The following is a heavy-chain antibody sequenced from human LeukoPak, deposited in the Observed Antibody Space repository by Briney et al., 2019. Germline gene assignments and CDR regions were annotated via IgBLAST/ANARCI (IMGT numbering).Heavy chain of an antibody. CDR1: GGSISSYY. CDR2: IYYSGST. J-gene: IGHJ3*02. Sequence: SETLSLTCTVSGGSISSYYWRWIRQPPGKGLEWIGYIYYSGSTNYNPSLKSRVTISVDTSKNQFSLKLSSVTAADTAVYYCARDLGKLDAFDIWGQGTMVTVSS. CDR3: ARDLGKLDAFDI. V-gene: IGHV4-59*01. D-gene: IGHD3-16*01.